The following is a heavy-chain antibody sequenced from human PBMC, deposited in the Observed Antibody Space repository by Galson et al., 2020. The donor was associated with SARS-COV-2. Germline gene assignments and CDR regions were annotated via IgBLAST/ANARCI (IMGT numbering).Heavy chain of an antibody. V-gene: IGHV4-39*07. D-gene: IGHD4-17*01. CDR1: GGSLTNISYF. Sequence: SETLSLTCSVSGGSLTNISYFWGWIRQPPGKGLEYIGTVYYSGTTYYNPSLRSRVSISLDTSKNHFSLKMTSVTAADTAIYYCVRCGDFNWFDPWGQGTLVTVSS. J-gene: IGHJ5*02. CDR3: VRCGDFNWFDP. CDR2: VYYSGTT.